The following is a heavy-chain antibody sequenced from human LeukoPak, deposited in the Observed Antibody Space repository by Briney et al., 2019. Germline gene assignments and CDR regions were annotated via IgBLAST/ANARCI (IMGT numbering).Heavy chain of an antibody. CDR2: IYHSGST. D-gene: IGHD2-2*01. Sequence: SETLSLTCAVSGYSISSGYYWGWIRQPPGKGLEWIGSIYHSGSTYYNPSLKSRVTISVDTSKNQFSLKLSSVTAADTAVYYCAALDIVVVPAAIPFDPWGQGTLVTVSS. V-gene: IGHV4-38-2*01. CDR3: AALDIVVVPAAIPFDP. J-gene: IGHJ5*02. CDR1: GYSISSGYY.